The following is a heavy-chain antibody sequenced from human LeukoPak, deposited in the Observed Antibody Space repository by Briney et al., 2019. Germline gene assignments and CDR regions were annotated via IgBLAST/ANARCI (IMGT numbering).Heavy chain of an antibody. J-gene: IGHJ4*02. CDR2: INHSGST. CDR1: GGSFSGYY. V-gene: IGHV4-34*01. Sequence: SETLSLTCAVYGGSFSGYYWSWIRQPPGKGLEWIGEINHSGSTNYNPSLKSRVTISVDTSKNQFSLKLSSVTAADTAVYYCARQTGGSGWLNFDYWGQGTLVTVSS. CDR3: ARQTGGSGWLNFDY. D-gene: IGHD6-19*01.